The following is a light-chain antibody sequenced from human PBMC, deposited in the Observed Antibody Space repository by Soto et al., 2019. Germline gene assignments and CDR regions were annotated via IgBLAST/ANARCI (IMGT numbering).Light chain of an antibody. Sequence: EIVLTQSPGTLSLSPGERATLSCRASQPVSSNYLAWYQQKPGQAPRLLIYGASSRATDIPDRFSGSGSGTEFTLTISSLQSEDFAVYYCQQYNNWPPYTFGQGTKVDI. CDR1: QPVSSNY. V-gene: IGKV3-20*01. J-gene: IGKJ1*01. CDR3: QQYNNWPPYT. CDR2: GAS.